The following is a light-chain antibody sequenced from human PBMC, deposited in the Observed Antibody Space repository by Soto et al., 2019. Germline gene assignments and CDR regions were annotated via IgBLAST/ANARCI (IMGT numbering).Light chain of an antibody. J-gene: IGKJ5*01. Sequence: EIVLTQSPGTLSLSPGERATLSCRASQSVSSRLAWYQHKPGQAPRLLISGASSRATGIPDRFSGSGSGTEFTLTISSLQSEDFAVYYCQQYNNWPPAITFGQGTRLEIK. V-gene: IGKV3D-15*01. CDR3: QQYNNWPPAIT. CDR1: QSVSSR. CDR2: GAS.